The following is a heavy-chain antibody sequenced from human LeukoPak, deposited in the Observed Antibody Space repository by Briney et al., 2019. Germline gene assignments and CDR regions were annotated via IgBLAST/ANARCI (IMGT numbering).Heavy chain of an antibody. Sequence: SETLSLTCTVSGGSISSGGYYWSWIRQPPGKGLKWIGYIYHSGSTYYNPSLKSRVTISVDRSKNQFSLKLSSVTAADTAVYYCARAPYRYWYFDLWGRGTLVTVSS. CDR2: IYHSGST. J-gene: IGHJ2*01. V-gene: IGHV4-30-2*01. D-gene: IGHD2-2*01. CDR3: ARAPYRYWYFDL. CDR1: GGSISSGGYY.